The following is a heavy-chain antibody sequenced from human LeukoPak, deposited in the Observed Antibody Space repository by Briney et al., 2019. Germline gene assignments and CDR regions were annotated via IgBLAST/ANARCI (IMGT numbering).Heavy chain of an antibody. CDR1: GFTFSSHG. Sequence: GVSLRLSCAASGFTFSSHGMHWVRQAPGKGLEWVAYVLSDGSRKYYADSVKGRFTISRDDSKNTLFLQMNSLRPEGTALYYCAKDFNWGWDYWGQGTLVTVSS. CDR3: AKDFNWGWDY. CDR2: VLSDGSRK. V-gene: IGHV3-30*02. D-gene: IGHD7-27*01. J-gene: IGHJ4*02.